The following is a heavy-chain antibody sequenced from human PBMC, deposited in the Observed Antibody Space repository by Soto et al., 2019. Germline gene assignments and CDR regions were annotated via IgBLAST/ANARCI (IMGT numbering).Heavy chain of an antibody. D-gene: IGHD3-10*01. CDR2: MNPNSGNT. V-gene: IGHV1-8*01. CDR3: PIVESSYGMDV. Sequence: QVQLVQSGAEVKKPGASVKVSCKASGYTFTSYDINWVRQATGQGLEWMGWMNPNSGNTGYSQKFQGSLTMTRNTSMSTAYMALSSLRSEDTAVYYCPIVESSYGMDVVAQGTTVPVSS. CDR1: GYTFTSYD. J-gene: IGHJ6*02.